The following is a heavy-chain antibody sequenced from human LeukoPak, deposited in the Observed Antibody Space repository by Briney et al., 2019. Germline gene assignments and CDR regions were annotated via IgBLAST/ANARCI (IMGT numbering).Heavy chain of an antibody. Sequence: GGSLRLSCAASGFTFSSYAMSWVRQAPGKGLEWVSAISGSGGSTYYADSVKGRFTISRDNSKNTLYLQMNSLRAKDTAVYYCAKSLPTYYYDSSGYSGAFDIWGQGTMVTVSS. J-gene: IGHJ3*02. D-gene: IGHD3-22*01. CDR1: GFTFSSYA. CDR3: AKSLPTYYYDSSGYSGAFDI. V-gene: IGHV3-23*01. CDR2: ISGSGGST.